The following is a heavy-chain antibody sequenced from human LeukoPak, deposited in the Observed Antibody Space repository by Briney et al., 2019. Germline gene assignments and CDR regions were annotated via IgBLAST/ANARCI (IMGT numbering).Heavy chain of an antibody. Sequence: ASVKVSCKASGYTFTSYYMHWVRQAPGQGLEWMGIINPSGGSTSYAQKLQGRVTMTTDTSTSTAYMELRSLRSDDTAVYYCARVSRDGFDYWGQGTLVTVSS. CDR1: GYTFTSYY. J-gene: IGHJ4*02. V-gene: IGHV1-46*01. CDR3: ARVSRDGFDY. CDR2: INPSGGST. D-gene: IGHD5-24*01.